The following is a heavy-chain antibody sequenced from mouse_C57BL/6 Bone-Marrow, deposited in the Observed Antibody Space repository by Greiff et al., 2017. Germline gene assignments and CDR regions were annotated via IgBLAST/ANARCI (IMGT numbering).Heavy chain of an antibody. D-gene: IGHD1-1*01. CDR3: ARPRYYYGSSGFAY. CDR1: GYTFTSYW. V-gene: IGHV1-64*01. J-gene: IGHJ3*01. Sequence: QVQLQQPGAELVKPGASVKLSCKASGYTFTSYWMHWVKQRPGQGLEWIGMIHPNSGSTNYNEKFKSKATLTVDKSSSTAYMQLSSLTSEDAAVYFCARPRYYYGSSGFAYWGQGTLVTVSA. CDR2: IHPNSGST.